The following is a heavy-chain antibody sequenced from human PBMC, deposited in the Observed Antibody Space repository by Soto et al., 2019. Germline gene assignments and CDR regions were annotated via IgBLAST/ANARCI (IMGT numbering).Heavy chain of an antibody. J-gene: IGHJ4*02. CDR2: IHGDGGKI. CDR3: ARDFYGGYTYGPGDY. CDR1: GFMFSAYW. Sequence: GGSLRLSCAASGFMFSAYWMSWVRQAPGKGLEWVANIHGDGGKIYYVDSAKGRFTISRDNAKRSLYLQMNCLRAEDTAVYYCARDFYGGYTYGPGDYWGQGALVTVSS. D-gene: IGHD5-18*01. V-gene: IGHV3-7*01.